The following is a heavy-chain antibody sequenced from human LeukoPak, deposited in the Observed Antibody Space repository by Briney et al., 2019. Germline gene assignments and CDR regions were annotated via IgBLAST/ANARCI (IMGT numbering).Heavy chain of an antibody. CDR2: IYYSGST. D-gene: IGHD6-19*01. Sequence: SETLSLTCTVSGGSISSSSYYWGWIRQPPGKGLEWIGSIYYSGSTYYNPSLKSRVTISVDTSKNQFSLKLSSVTAADTAVYYCARDPYSSGTFDYWGQGTVVTVSS. CDR1: GGSISSSSYY. J-gene: IGHJ4*02. V-gene: IGHV4-39*07. CDR3: ARDPYSSGTFDY.